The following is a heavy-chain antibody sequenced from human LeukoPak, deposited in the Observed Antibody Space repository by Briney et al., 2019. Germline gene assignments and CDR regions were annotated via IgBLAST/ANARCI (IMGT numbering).Heavy chain of an antibody. D-gene: IGHD6-19*01. CDR2: ISSSSSII. J-gene: IGHJ5*02. CDR3: ARTVIAVAANWFDP. V-gene: IGHV3-48*02. Sequence: PGGSLRLSCAASGLTFSSYSMNWVRQAPGKGLEWVSYISSSSSIISYADSVKGRFTISRDNAKDSLYLQMNSPRDEDTAVYYCARTVIAVAANWFDPWGQGTLVTVSS. CDR1: GLTFSSYS.